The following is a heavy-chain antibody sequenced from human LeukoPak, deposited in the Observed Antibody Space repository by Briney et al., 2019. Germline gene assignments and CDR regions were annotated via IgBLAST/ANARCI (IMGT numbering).Heavy chain of an antibody. CDR2: IYYSGST. V-gene: IGHV4-61*08. Sequence: SETLSLTCTVSGGSISSGDYYWSWIRQPPGKGLEWIGYIYYSGSTNYNPSLKSRVTISVDTSKNQFSLKLSSVTAADTAVYYCARSVAGTFDYWGQGTLVTVSS. CDR3: ARSVAGTFDY. J-gene: IGHJ4*02. D-gene: IGHD6-19*01. CDR1: GGSISSGDYY.